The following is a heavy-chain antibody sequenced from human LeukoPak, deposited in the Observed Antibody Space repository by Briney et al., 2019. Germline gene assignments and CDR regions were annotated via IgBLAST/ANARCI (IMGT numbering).Heavy chain of an antibody. Sequence: GGSLRLSCAASGFTFSDYSMNWVRQAPGKGLEWVSFISSSSSYIYYADSVKGRFTISRDNAKNSLYLQMNSLRAEDTAVYFCARDLMNGNDYWGQGTLVNVSS. CDR2: ISSSSSYI. D-gene: IGHD1-1*01. V-gene: IGHV3-21*01. CDR3: ARDLMNGNDY. J-gene: IGHJ4*02. CDR1: GFTFSDYS.